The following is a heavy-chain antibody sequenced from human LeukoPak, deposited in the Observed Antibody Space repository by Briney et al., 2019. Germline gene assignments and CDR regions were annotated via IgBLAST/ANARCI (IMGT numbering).Heavy chain of an antibody. CDR1: GGSFSGYY. CDR3: ARFSRMDV. J-gene: IGHJ6*04. Sequence: SETLSLTCAVHGGSFSGYYLSWIRQPPRKGLEWMGEINHSGSTNYNPSLKSRVTISVDTSKNQFSLQLSSVTAADTAVYYCARFSRMDVWGKGTTVTVSS. CDR2: INHSGST. V-gene: IGHV4-34*01.